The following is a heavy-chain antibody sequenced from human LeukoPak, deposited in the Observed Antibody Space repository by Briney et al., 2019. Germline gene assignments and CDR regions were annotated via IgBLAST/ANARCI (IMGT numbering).Heavy chain of an antibody. Sequence: PSQTLSLTCTVSGGSISSYYWSWIRQPPGKGLEWIGYIYYSGSTNYNPSLKSRVTISVDTSKNQFSLKLSSVTAADTAVYYCAREPQWDTAMEDYGMDVWGQGTTVTVSS. CDR3: AREPQWDTAMEDYGMDV. J-gene: IGHJ6*02. D-gene: IGHD5-18*01. V-gene: IGHV4-59*01. CDR1: GGSISSYY. CDR2: IYYSGST.